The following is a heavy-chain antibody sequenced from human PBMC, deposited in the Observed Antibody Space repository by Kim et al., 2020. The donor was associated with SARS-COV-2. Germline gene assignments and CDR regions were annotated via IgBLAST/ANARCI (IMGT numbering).Heavy chain of an antibody. D-gene: IGHD3-3*01. CDR2: ISGSGGST. V-gene: IGHV3-23*01. J-gene: IGHJ5*02. CDR1: GFTFSSYA. Sequence: GGSLRLSCAASGFTFSSYAMSWVRQAPGKGLEWVSAISGSGGSTYYADSVKGRFTISRDNSKNTLYLQMNSLRAEDTAVYYCAKGWRRDFWSGYYEGSMFDPWGQGTLVTVSS. CDR3: AKGWRRDFWSGYYEGSMFDP.